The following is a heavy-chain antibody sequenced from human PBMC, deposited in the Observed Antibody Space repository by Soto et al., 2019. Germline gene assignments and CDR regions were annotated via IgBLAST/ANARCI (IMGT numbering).Heavy chain of an antibody. V-gene: IGHV1-69*02. Sequence: QVQLVQSGAEVKKPGSSVKVSCKASGGTFSSNTINWVRQAPGQGLEWMGRIIPVLDITNYSQNFQGRVTITADKATRTAYMELSSLRSEDTAVYYCATGVTEGEVYNYWSDFDYWGQGTLVTVSS. CDR1: GGTFSSNT. J-gene: IGHJ4*02. CDR2: IIPVLDIT. D-gene: IGHD5-12*01. CDR3: ATGVTEGEVYNYWSDFDY.